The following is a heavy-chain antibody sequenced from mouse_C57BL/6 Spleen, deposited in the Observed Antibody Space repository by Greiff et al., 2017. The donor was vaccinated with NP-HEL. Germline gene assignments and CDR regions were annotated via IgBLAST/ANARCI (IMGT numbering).Heavy chain of an antibody. J-gene: IGHJ4*01. CDR2: ISSGSSTI. Sequence: EVQLVESGGGLVKPGGSLKLSCAASGFTFSDYGMHWVRQAPEKGLEWVAYISSGSSTIYYADKVKGRFTISRDNAKNTLFLQMTSLRSEDTAMYYCARWDNYDYYAMDYWGQGTSVTVSS. D-gene: IGHD1-3*01. CDR3: ARWDNYDYYAMDY. CDR1: GFTFSDYG. V-gene: IGHV5-17*01.